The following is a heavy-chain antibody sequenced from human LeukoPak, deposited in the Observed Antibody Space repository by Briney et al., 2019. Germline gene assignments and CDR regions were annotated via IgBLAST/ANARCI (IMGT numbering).Heavy chain of an antibody. CDR3: ARAGSYSSSFDY. CDR2: IYHSGST. J-gene: IGHJ4*02. CDR1: GGSISSSSYY. D-gene: IGHD6-6*01. Sequence: SETLSLTCTVSGGSISSSSYYWGWIRQPPGKGLEWIGSIYHSGSTYYNPSLKSRVTISVDTSKNQFSLKLSSVTAADTAVYYCARAGSYSSSFDYWGQGTLVTVSS. V-gene: IGHV4-39*07.